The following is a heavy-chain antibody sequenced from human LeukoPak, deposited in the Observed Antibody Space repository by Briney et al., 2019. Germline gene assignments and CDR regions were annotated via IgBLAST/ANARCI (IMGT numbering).Heavy chain of an antibody. Sequence: GASLKISCQGSGSGFTSYWIGWVRQLPGKGLEWMGIIYPGDSDTRYSPSFQGQVTISADKSISTAFLQWSSLKASATATYYCARHQYSGNHSCAFDIWDQGTMVTVSS. V-gene: IGHV5-51*01. CDR3: ARHQYSGNHSCAFDI. CDR2: IYPGDSDT. J-gene: IGHJ3*02. D-gene: IGHD1-26*01. CDR1: GSGFTSYW.